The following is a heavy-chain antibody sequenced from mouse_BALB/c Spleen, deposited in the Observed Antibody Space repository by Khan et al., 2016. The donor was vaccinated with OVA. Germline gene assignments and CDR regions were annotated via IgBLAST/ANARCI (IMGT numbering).Heavy chain of an antibody. J-gene: IGHJ3*01. Sequence: VQLQQSGTVLARPGASVKMSCKASGYIFTSYWMHWVKQRPGQGLEWIGAIYPGNSDTNYNQKFKAKAKLTAVTSTSTAYMELSSLTNEDSAVYYCTRWGYWFAYWGQGTLVTVSA. CDR2: IYPGNSDT. D-gene: IGHD3-1*01. CDR1: GYIFTSYW. CDR3: TRWGYWFAY. V-gene: IGHV1-5*01.